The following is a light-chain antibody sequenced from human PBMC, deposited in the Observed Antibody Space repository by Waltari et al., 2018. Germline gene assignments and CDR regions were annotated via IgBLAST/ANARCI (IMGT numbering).Light chain of an antibody. V-gene: IGKV1-39*01. Sequence: IQMTQSPSSLSASVGDRIPSTCRASQNIKNFLNWYPQKPGKAPKLLIYVASTLQSRVSSRFSGSGFGTDFTLTISSLQPEDFATYFCQQTYTALWTFGQGTKVDI. CDR1: QNIKNF. CDR2: VAS. J-gene: IGKJ1*01. CDR3: QQTYTALWT.